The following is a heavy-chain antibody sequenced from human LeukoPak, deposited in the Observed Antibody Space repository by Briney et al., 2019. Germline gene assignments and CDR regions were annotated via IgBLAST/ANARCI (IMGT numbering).Heavy chain of an antibody. CDR1: GYTLTELS. J-gene: IGHJ4*02. V-gene: IGHV1-24*01. Sequence: GASVKVSCKVSGYTLTELSMHWVRQAPGKGLEWMGGFDPEDGETIHAQKFQGRVTMTEDTSTDTAYMELSSLRSEDTAVYYCATGVYDSSGSDTWGQGTLVTVSS. CDR3: ATGVYDSSGSDT. D-gene: IGHD3-22*01. CDR2: FDPEDGET.